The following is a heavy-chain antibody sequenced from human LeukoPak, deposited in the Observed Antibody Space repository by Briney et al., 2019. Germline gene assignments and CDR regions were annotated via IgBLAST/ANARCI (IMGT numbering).Heavy chain of an antibody. CDR3: ARLHGLRIAAAGETLDY. D-gene: IGHD6-13*01. V-gene: IGHV1-46*01. CDR2: INPSGGST. J-gene: IGHJ4*02. CDR1: GYTFTSYY. Sequence: ASVKVSCKASGYTFTSYYMHWVRQAPGQGLEWMGIINPSGGSTSYAQKFQGRVTMTRDTSTSTVYMELSSLRSEDTAVYYCARLHGLRIAAAGETLDYWGQGTLVTVSS.